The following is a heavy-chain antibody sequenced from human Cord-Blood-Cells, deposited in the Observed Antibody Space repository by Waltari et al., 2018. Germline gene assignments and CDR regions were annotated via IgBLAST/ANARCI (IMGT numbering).Heavy chain of an antibody. Sequence: QVQLVQSGAEVKKPGSSVKVSCKASGGTFSSYAISWVRQAPGQGLEWMGEIIPIFGTANDAQKFQGRGTITADESTSTAYMERSSLRSEDTAVYYCARLYYYDSSGYYNWFDPWGQVTLVTVSS. D-gene: IGHD3-22*01. CDR1: GGTFSSYA. CDR3: ARLYYYDSSGYYNWFDP. J-gene: IGHJ5*02. CDR2: IIPIFGTA. V-gene: IGHV1-69*01.